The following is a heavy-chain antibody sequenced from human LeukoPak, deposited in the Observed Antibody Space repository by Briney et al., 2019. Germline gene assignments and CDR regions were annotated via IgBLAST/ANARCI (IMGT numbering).Heavy chain of an antibody. Sequence: PSETLSLTCTVSGGSISSGDYYWSWIRQPPGKGLEWIGYIYHSGSPYYNPSLKSRTSISIDTSKNQVSPKLASVTVADTAVYFCARDLGTTDSRRHWYFDLWGLGTLVTVSS. D-gene: IGHD4-11*01. V-gene: IGHV4-30-4*01. CDR2: IYHSGSP. J-gene: IGHJ2*01. CDR3: ARDLGTTDSRRHWYFDL. CDR1: GGSISSGDYY.